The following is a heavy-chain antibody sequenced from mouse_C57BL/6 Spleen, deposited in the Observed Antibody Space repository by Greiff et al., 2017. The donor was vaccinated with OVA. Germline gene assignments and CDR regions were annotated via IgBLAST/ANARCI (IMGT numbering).Heavy chain of an antibody. D-gene: IGHD2-4*01. CDR2: IYPGSGNT. Sequence: VQLQQSGAELVRPGASVTLSCKASGYPFTDYYINWVKQRPGQGLEWIARIYPGSGNTYYNAKFTGKATLTAEKSSSTAYMQLSSLTSEDAAVYFCARDYGDYDGYFDYWGQGTTLTVSS. V-gene: IGHV1-76*01. CDR3: ARDYGDYDGYFDY. CDR1: GYPFTDYY. J-gene: IGHJ2*01.